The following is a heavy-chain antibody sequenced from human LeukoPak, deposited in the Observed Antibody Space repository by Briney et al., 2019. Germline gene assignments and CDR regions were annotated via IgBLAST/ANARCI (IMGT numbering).Heavy chain of an antibody. CDR1: GGSISSYY. CDR2: LYTSGST. D-gene: IGHD3-10*01. V-gene: IGHV4-4*07. CDR3: ASGSGSYSHWFDP. J-gene: IGHJ5*02. Sequence: SETPSLTCTVSGGSISSYYWNGIRQPAGKGLEWIGRLYTSGSTNYNPSLKSRVTMSVDTSKNQFSLKLTSVTAADTAVYYCASGSGSYSHWFDPWGQGILVTVSS.